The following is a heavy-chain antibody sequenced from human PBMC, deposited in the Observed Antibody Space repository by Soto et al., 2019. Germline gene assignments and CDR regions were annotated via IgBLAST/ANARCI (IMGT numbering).Heavy chain of an antibody. CDR3: ARGGGYDYYYYYMDV. V-gene: IGHV4-31*03. J-gene: IGHJ6*03. CDR1: GGSISSGGYY. CDR2: IYYSGST. D-gene: IGHD5-12*01. Sequence: KTSETLSLTCIFSGGSISSGGYYWSWIRQHPGKGLEWIGYIYYSGSTYYNPSLKSRVTISVDTSKNQFSLKLSSVTAADTSVYYCARGGGYDYYYYYMDVWGKGTTVTVSS.